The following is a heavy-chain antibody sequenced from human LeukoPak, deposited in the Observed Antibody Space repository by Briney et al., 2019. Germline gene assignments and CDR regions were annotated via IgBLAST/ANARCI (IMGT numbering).Heavy chain of an antibody. D-gene: IGHD3-22*01. CDR2: ISGYNGHT. Sequence: ASVKVSCKASGYTFTGFGISWVRQAPGQGLEWMGWISGYNGHTNYAQKLQGRVTMTTDTSTSTAYMELRSLRSDDTAVYYCARSLDYDSRNNHSGYFDYWGQGTLVTVSS. CDR1: GYTFTGFG. J-gene: IGHJ4*02. V-gene: IGHV1-18*01. CDR3: ARSLDYDSRNNHSGYFDY.